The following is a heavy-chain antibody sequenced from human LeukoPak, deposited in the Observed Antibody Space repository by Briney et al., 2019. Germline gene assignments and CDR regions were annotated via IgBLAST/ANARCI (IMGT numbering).Heavy chain of an antibody. J-gene: IGHJ3*02. CDR3: AKDLNWGSSVAGAFDI. V-gene: IGHV3-30*02. Sequence: GGSLRLSCAASGFTFSSYGMHWVRQAPGKGLEWVAFIRYDGSNKYYADSVKGRFTISRDNSKNTLYLQMNSLRAEDTAVYYCAKDLNWGSSVAGAFDIWPQGTMVTVSS. CDR2: IRYDGSNK. D-gene: IGHD7-27*01. CDR1: GFTFSSYG.